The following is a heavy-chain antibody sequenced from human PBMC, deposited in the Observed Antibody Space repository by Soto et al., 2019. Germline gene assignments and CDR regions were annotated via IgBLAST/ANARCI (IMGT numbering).Heavy chain of an antibody. CDR1: GFTFSDFY. J-gene: IGHJ5*02. Sequence: PGGSLRLSCAASGFTFSDFYMSWIRQAPGKRLEWVSYISHNGGYSDYADSVKGRFTISRDNAKNSLYLEMNSLRAEDTAVYYCAKDRGMYYINTDNLSDPWGQGTLVTVSS. V-gene: IGHV3-11*06. CDR2: ISHNGGYS. D-gene: IGHD3-10*01. CDR3: AKDRGMYYINTDNLSDP.